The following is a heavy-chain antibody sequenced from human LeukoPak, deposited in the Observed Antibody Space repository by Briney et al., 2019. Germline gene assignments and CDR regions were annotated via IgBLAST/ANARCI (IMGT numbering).Heavy chain of an antibody. CDR3: AKGRAGNYYYDSSDY. V-gene: IGHV3-74*01. J-gene: IGHJ4*02. D-gene: IGHD3-22*01. CDR1: GFTFSSYW. Sequence: GGSLRLSCAASGFTFSSYWMHWVRQAPGKGLVWVSRINSDGSSTSYADSVKGRFTISRDNAKNTLYLQMNSLRAEDTAVYYCAKGRAGNYYYDSSDYWGQGTLVTVSS. CDR2: INSDGSST.